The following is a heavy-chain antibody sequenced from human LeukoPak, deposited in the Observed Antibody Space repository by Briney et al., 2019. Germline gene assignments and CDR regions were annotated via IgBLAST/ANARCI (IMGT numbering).Heavy chain of an antibody. CDR3: ARVLGYSYGWNY. CDR1: GYKFTSYW. CDR2: IDPSDSYT. J-gene: IGHJ4*02. Sequence: GESLRISCKGSGYKFTSYWINWVRQMPGKGLEWMGRIDPSDSYTMYSPSFQGHITISADKSISTAYLQWSSLKAWDSAMYYCARVLGYSYGWNYWGQGTLVTVSS. D-gene: IGHD5-18*01. V-gene: IGHV5-10-1*01.